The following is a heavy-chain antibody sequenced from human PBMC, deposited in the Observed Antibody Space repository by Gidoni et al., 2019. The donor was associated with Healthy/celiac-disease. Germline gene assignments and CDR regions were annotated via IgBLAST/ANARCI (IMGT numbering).Heavy chain of an antibody. D-gene: IGHD6-19*01. Sequence: EVQLLESGGGLVQPGGSLRLSCAASGFTFSSYARSWVRQAPGKGLEWVSAISGSGGSTYYADSVKGRFTISRDNSKNTLYLQMNSLRAEDTAVYYCAKPYSSGSRNWYFDLWGRGTLVTVSS. CDR3: AKPYSSGSRNWYFDL. J-gene: IGHJ2*01. CDR2: ISGSGGST. V-gene: IGHV3-23*01. CDR1: GFTFSSYA.